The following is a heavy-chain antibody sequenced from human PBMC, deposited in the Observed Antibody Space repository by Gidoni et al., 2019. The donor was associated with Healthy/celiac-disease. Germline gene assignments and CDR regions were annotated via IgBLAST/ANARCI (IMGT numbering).Heavy chain of an antibody. J-gene: IGHJ6*02. CDR2: ISSSGSTI. V-gene: IGHV3-48*03. CDR3: ARGIFGVVITSGYYYGMDV. D-gene: IGHD3-3*01. CDR1: GFTFSSYE. Sequence: EVQLVESGGGLVQPGGSRRLSCAASGFTFSSYEMNWVRQAPGKGLEWVSYISSSGSTIYYADSVKGRFTISRDNAKNSLYLQMNSLRAEDTAVYYCARGIFGVVITSGYYYGMDVWGQGTTVTVSS.